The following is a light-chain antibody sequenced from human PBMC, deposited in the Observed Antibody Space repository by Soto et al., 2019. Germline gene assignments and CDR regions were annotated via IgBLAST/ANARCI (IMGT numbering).Light chain of an antibody. V-gene: IGLV1-44*01. CDR1: SSNIGSNT. Sequence: QSVLTQPPSASGTPGQRVTISCSGSSSNIGSNTVNWYQQLPGTAPKLLIYSNNQRPSGAPDRFSGSKSGTSASLAISGLQSEDEAYYYCAEWDDSLNGYVFGTGTKLTV. CDR2: SNN. CDR3: AEWDDSLNGYV. J-gene: IGLJ1*01.